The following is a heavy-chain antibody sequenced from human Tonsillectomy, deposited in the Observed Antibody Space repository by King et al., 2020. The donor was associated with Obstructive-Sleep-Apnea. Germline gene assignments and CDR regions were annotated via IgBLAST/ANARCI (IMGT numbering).Heavy chain of an antibody. CDR3: AKSASLYDY. Sequence: LVESGGGLVQPGGSLTLSCAASGFTFINYAMSWVRQAPGKGRDWFSAISSIGGSTYYADAVKGRFTISRDNSKNTLYLQMNSLRADDTAVYYCAKSASLYDYWGQGTLVTVSS. V-gene: IGHV3-23*04. CDR1: GFTFINYA. D-gene: IGHD2-15*01. CDR2: ISSIGGST. J-gene: IGHJ4*02.